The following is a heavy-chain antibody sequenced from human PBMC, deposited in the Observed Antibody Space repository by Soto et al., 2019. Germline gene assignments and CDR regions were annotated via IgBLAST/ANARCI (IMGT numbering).Heavy chain of an antibody. V-gene: IGHV1-3*01. CDR3: ARDPSYYGMDV. CDR1: GYTFTSYA. CDR2: INAGNGNT. J-gene: IGHJ6*02. Sequence: ASVKVSCKASGYTFTSYAMHWVRQAPGQRLEWMGWINAGNGNTKYSQKFQGRVTITRDTSACTAYMGLSSLRSEDTAVYYCARDPSYYGMDVWGQGTTVTAP.